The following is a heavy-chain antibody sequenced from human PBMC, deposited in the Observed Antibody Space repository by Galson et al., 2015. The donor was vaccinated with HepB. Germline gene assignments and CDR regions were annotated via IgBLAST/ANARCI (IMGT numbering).Heavy chain of an antibody. J-gene: IGHJ3*02. CDR3: TTDFSSFCGTSCWGPRVGAFDI. CDR2: IKSKTDGGTT. Sequence: SLRLSCAASGFTFSNAWMSWVHQAPGKGLEWVGRIKSKTDGGTTDYAAPVKGRFTISRDDSKNTLYLQMNSLKTEDTAVYYCTTDFSSFCGTSCWGPRVGAFDIWGQGTMVTVSS. CDR1: GFTFSNAW. V-gene: IGHV3-15*01. D-gene: IGHD2-2*01.